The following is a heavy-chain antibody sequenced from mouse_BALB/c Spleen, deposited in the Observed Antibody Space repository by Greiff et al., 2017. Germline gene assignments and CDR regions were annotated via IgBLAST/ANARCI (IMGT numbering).Heavy chain of an antibody. V-gene: IGHV5-17*02. Sequence: EVQLQESGGGLVQPGGSRKLSCAASGFTFSSFGMHWVRQAPEKGLEWVAYISSGSSTIYYADTVKGRFTISRDNPKNTLFLQMTSLRSEDTAMYYCARSDMITTYDYWGQGTTLTVSS. D-gene: IGHD2-4*01. CDR1: GFTFSSFG. CDR3: ARSDMITTYDY. J-gene: IGHJ2*01. CDR2: ISSGSSTI.